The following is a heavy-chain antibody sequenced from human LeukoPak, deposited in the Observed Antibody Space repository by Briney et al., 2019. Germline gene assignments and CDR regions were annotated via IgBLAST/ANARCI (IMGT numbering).Heavy chain of an antibody. J-gene: IGHJ6*02. CDR1: GFTFRTYG. D-gene: IGHD5-18*01. V-gene: IGHV3-20*04. CDR2: INWNGGST. Sequence: GGSLRLSCAASGFTFRTYGMNWVRQAPGKGLEWVSGINWNGGSTGYADSVKGRFTISRDNSKNTLYLQMNSLRAEDTAVYYCARDLGGGGYTSMVRGYYYGMDVWGQGTLVTVSS. CDR3: ARDLGGGGYTSMVRGYYYGMDV.